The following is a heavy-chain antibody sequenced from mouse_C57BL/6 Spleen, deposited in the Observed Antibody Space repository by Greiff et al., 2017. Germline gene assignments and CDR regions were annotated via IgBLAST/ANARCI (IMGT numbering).Heavy chain of an antibody. V-gene: IGHV5-16*01. CDR1: GFTFSDYY. CDR2: INYDGSST. CDR3: AREGSTAMDY. D-gene: IGHD3-1*01. J-gene: IGHJ4*01. Sequence: DVKLVESEGGLVQPGSSMKLSCTASGFTFSDYYMAWVRQVPEKGLEWVANINYDGSSTYYLDSLKSRFIISGDNAKNILYLQMSSLKSEDTATYYCAREGSTAMDYWGQGTSVTVSS.